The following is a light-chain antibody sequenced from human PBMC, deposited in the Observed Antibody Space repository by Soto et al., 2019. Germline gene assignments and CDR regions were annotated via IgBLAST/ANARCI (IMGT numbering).Light chain of an antibody. Sequence: EYVLTQSPGTLSLSPGERATLSCRASQSVGSNYLAWYQQKPGQAPRLLIYGASTRATGIADRFSGSGSGTDFTLTISRLEPEDSAVYYCQQYGSSPPITFGQGTRLEI. CDR2: GAS. CDR1: QSVGSNY. V-gene: IGKV3-20*01. J-gene: IGKJ5*01. CDR3: QQYGSSPPIT.